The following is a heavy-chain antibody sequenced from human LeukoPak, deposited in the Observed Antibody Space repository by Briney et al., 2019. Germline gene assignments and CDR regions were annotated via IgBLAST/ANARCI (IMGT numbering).Heavy chain of an antibody. Sequence: ASVKVSCKASGYTFTSYAMHWVRQAPGQRFEWMGWINAGNGNTKYSQKFQGRVTITRDTSASTAYMELSSLRSEDTAVYYCARGYSSSWYSAFDYWGQGTLVTVSS. CDR2: INAGNGNT. CDR3: ARGYSSSWYSAFDY. V-gene: IGHV1-3*01. D-gene: IGHD6-13*01. CDR1: GYTFTSYA. J-gene: IGHJ4*02.